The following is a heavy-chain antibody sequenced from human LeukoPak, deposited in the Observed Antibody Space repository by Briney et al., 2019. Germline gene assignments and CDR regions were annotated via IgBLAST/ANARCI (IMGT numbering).Heavy chain of an antibody. CDR1: GVTVSSNY. CDR2: IYRGGNT. D-gene: IGHD2-2*01. V-gene: IGHV3-53*01. Sequence: GGSLRLSCAASGVTVSSNYMSWVRQAPGKGLEWVSIIYRGGNTYYADSVKGRFTISRDNSKNTLYFQMNGLRAEDTAVYYCARQYCSSTSCNGAFDIWGQGTMVTVSS. CDR3: ARQYCSSTSCNGAFDI. J-gene: IGHJ3*02.